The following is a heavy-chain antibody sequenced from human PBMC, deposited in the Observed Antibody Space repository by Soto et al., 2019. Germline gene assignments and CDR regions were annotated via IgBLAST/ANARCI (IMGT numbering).Heavy chain of an antibody. Sequence: GGSLRLSCAASGFTFSSYAMHWVRQAPGKGLEWVAVISYDGSNKYYADSVKGRFTISRDNSKNTLYLQMNSLRAEDTAVYYCARGGPLIFSSSPLDYWGQGTLVTVSS. D-gene: IGHD6-6*01. V-gene: IGHV3-30-3*01. CDR3: ARGGPLIFSSSPLDY. J-gene: IGHJ4*02. CDR1: GFTFSSYA. CDR2: ISYDGSNK.